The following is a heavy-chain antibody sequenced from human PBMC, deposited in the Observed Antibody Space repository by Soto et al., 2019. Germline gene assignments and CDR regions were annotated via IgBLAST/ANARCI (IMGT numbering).Heavy chain of an antibody. V-gene: IGHV3-23*01. J-gene: IGHJ5*02. CDR2: TSGSGGTT. D-gene: IGHD6-13*01. CDR3: ATHLKQQRVRRDRLAP. Sequence: GGSLRLSCAASGFTFSSYAMSWVRQAPGKGLEWVSTTSGSGGTTFYADSVKGRFTISRDNSKNTLYLQMSSLRAEDTAICYCATHLKQQRVRRDRLAPWGQRTLVTGS. CDR1: GFTFSSYA.